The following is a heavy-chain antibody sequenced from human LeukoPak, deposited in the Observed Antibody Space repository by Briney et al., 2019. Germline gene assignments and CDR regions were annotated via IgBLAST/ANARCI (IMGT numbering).Heavy chain of an antibody. D-gene: IGHD2-15*01. J-gene: IGHJ4*02. CDR2: INPNSGGA. CDR1: GYTFTGYY. CDR3: AGDKGSSSASYYFDS. V-gene: IGHV1-2*06. Sequence: ASVKVSCKASGYTFTGYYIHWVRQAPGQGLEYMGRINPNSGGANYAQKFQDRVTMTRDTSISTAYMELSRLRSDDTAVYYCAGDKGSSSASYYFDSWGQGTLVTVSS.